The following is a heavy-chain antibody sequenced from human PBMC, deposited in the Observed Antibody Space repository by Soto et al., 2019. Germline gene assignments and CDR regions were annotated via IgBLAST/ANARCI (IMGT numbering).Heavy chain of an antibody. CDR2: IYHSGRS. CDR3: GERGGGGRGDWFDP. CDR1: GGSITNYY. Sequence: ETLSLTCTVSGGSITNYYWTWIRQTPGKGLEWIANIYHSGRSNYNPSPKSRVIISADTPNNQSSQTQTSGPAADTAVYYCGERGGGGRGDWFDPWGQGTPVTVSS. J-gene: IGHJ5*02. D-gene: IGHD3-10*01. V-gene: IGHV4-59*01.